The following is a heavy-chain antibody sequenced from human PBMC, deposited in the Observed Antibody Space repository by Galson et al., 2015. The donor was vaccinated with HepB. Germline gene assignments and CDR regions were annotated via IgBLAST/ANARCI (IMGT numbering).Heavy chain of an antibody. Sequence: SVKVSCKASGYLFTSYGFSWVRQAPGQGLEWMGWVSAYNGNTNYIQRVRGRVTMTTDTSTSTAYMELRSLRSDDTAVYYCARDWNRGKSTGWYYLDYWGQGTLVTVSS. CDR2: VSAYNGNT. CDR3: ARDWNRGKSTGWYYLDY. V-gene: IGHV1-18*04. J-gene: IGHJ4*02. D-gene: IGHD6-19*01. CDR1: GYLFTSYG.